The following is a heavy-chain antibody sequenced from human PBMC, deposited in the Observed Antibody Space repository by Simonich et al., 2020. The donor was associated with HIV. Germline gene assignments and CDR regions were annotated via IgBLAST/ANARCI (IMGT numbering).Heavy chain of an antibody. J-gene: IGHJ4*02. Sequence: QVQLQESGPGLVKPSETLSLTCAVSGYSINSGYYWAWIRRPPGKGLEWSGNAYHKGSTNYHPSLKSRVTILVDKSKNQFSLKLTSVTAADTAVYYCARVTPGGRFDYWGQGTLVTVSS. V-gene: IGHV4-38-2*01. CDR3: ARVTPGGRFDY. CDR1: GYSINSGYY. D-gene: IGHD2-21*02. CDR2: AYHKGST.